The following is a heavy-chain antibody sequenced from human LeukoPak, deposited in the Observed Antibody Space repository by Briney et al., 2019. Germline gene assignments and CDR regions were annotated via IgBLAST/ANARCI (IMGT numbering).Heavy chain of an antibody. Sequence: PGGSLRLSCAASGFTFSSYSMNWVREAPGKGLEGVSSISSSSSYIYYAVSVKGRFTISRDNAKNSLYLQMNSLRAEDTAVYYCARPSPIPYCSSTSCYALDVWGKGTTVTVSS. D-gene: IGHD2-2*01. CDR2: ISSSSSYI. V-gene: IGHV3-21*01. CDR3: ARPSPIPYCSSTSCYALDV. J-gene: IGHJ6*04. CDR1: GFTFSSYS.